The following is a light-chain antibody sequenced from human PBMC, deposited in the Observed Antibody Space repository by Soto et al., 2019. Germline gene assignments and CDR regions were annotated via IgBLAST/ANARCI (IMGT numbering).Light chain of an antibody. CDR1: SSDVGGYNY. CDR2: EVS. CDR3: SSYAGNNKYV. J-gene: IGLJ1*01. Sequence: QSVLTQPPSGSGSLGQSVTISCTGTSSDVGGYNYVSWYQQHPGKAPKLMISEVSKRPSGVPDRFSGSKSGNAASLTVSGLQAEDEADYYCSSYAGNNKYVFGAGTKVTVL. V-gene: IGLV2-8*01.